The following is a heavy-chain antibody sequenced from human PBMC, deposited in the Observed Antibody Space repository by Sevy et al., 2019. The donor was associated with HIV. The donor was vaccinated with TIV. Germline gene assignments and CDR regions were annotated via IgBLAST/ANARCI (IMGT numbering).Heavy chain of an antibody. CDR3: ARWSARQNAFDI. CDR1: GGSISSYY. D-gene: IGHD6-6*01. V-gene: IGHV4-4*07. Sequence: SETLSLTCTVSGGSISSYYWSWIRQPAGKGLEWIGRIYTSGSTNCNPSLKSRVTMSVDTSKNQFSLKLSSVTAADTAVYYCARWSARQNAFDIWGQGTMVTVSS. J-gene: IGHJ3*02. CDR2: IYTSGST.